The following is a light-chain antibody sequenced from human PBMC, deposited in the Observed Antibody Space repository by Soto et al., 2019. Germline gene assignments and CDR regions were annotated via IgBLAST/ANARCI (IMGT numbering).Light chain of an antibody. CDR1: QSISSY. V-gene: IGKV1-39*01. CDR3: QQSYSTPRT. Sequence: IQMTQSTSSLSASVGDRVTITCRASQSISSYLNWYQQKPGIAPNLLIYAASSLHSGLPSRFSGSGSGTDFTLTIGSMQPEDFATYYCQQSYSTPRTFGQGTKVDIK. CDR2: AAS. J-gene: IGKJ1*01.